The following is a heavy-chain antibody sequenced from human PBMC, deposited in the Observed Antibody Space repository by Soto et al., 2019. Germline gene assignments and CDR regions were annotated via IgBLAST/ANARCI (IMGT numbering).Heavy chain of an antibody. D-gene: IGHD2-8*01. V-gene: IGHV4-30-4*01. CDR3: ARDHQAPSMLYEYGMDV. CDR2: IYYSGST. CDR1: GGSISSGDYY. Sequence: SETLSLTCTVSGGSISSGDYYWSWIRQPPGKGLEWIGYIYYSGSTYYNPSLKSRVTISVDTSKNRFSLKLSSVTAADTAVYYCARDHQAPSMLYEYGMDVWGQGTTVTVSS. J-gene: IGHJ6*02.